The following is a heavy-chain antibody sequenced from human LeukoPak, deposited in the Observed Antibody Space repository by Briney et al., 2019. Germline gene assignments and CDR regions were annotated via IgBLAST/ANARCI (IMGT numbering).Heavy chain of an antibody. D-gene: IGHD4/OR15-4a*01. CDR3: ARMGAIAGASANPDY. Sequence: PSETLSLNCTVSGGSISGYYWSWIRQPPGKGLEWIGYIYYSGTTDYSPSLRSRVTMSLDTSKNQFSLKLSSVTTADTAVYCCARMGAIAGASANPDYWGQGTLVSVSS. V-gene: IGHV4-59*01. J-gene: IGHJ4*02. CDR1: GGSISGYY. CDR2: IYYSGTT.